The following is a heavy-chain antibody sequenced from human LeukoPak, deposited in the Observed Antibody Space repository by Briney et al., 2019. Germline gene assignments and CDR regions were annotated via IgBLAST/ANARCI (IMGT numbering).Heavy chain of an antibody. CDR3: ARYPHYYDSTIPVAGY. J-gene: IGHJ4*02. V-gene: IGHV3-21*01. CDR1: GFTFRRHN. Sequence: GGSLRLSCVASGFTFRRHNMEWVRQAPGKGLEWVSSISSSSSYVYYADSVKGRFTISRDNAKNSLYLQMNSLRAEDTAVYYCARYPHYYDSTIPVAGYWGQGTLVTVSS. CDR2: ISSSSSYV. D-gene: IGHD3-22*01.